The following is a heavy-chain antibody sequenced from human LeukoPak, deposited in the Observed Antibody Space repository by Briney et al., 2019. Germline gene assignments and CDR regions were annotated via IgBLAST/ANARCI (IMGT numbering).Heavy chain of an antibody. CDR1: GFTFSSYA. Sequence: PGGSLRLSCAASGFTFSSYAMHWVRQAPGKGREWGAGVSGKGLSKYYAAYIKGRFTVPRENAKHKVYLQMNSLRADDTAVYYCAKGNGEFLHYWAQGPLVPVS. CDR2: VSGKGLSK. J-gene: IGHJ4*02. CDR3: AKGNGEFLHY. V-gene: IGHV3-23*01. D-gene: IGHD1-1*01.